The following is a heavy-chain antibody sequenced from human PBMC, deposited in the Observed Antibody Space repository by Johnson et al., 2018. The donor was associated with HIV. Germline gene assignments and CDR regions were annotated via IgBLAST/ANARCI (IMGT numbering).Heavy chain of an antibody. CDR3: VKGFRRYLKFGGGLLDAFDL. D-gene: IGHD3-9*01. J-gene: IGHJ3*01. Sequence: EVQLVESGGGVVRPGGSLRLSCAASGFTFDDYGMTWVRQAPGKEPEWVASIKPDETEKYYLESGKGRFTISRDTAKNSLYLQMNTLRPEDTAFYHCVKGFRRYLKFGGGLLDAFDLWGQGTMVTVSS. V-gene: IGHV3-7*03. CDR2: IKPDETEK. CDR1: GFTFDDYG.